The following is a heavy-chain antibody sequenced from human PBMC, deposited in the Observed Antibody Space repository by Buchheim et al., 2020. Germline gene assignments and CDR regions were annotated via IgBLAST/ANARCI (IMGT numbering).Heavy chain of an antibody. CDR2: ISYDGSKI. CDR1: GFTFTSYA. CDR3: ARDRAYLFWGRYYGMDV. J-gene: IGHJ6*02. V-gene: IGHV3-30-3*01. Sequence: QVQVVESGGGVVQPGRSLRLSCAASGFTFTSYAMHWVRQAPGKGLEWVAVISYDGSKIYYADSVKGRFTISRDNSKNTLYLQVNRLRAEDTSVYYCARDRAYLFWGRYYGMDVWGQGTT. D-gene: IGHD3-10*02.